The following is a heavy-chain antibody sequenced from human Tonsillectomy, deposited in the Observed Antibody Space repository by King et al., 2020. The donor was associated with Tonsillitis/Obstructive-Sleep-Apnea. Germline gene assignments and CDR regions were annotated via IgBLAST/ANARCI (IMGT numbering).Heavy chain of an antibody. V-gene: IGHV3-49*04. CDR2: IRRKAYGGTT. Sequence: VQLVESGGGLVQPGRSLRLSCTASGFTFGDYAMSWVRQAPGKGLEWVGFIRRKAYGGTTEYAASVKGRFTISRGDSESIAYLLMNSLKTEDTAVYYCTVHLPGGGIIAIPGLDYWGQGTLVTVSS. D-gene: IGHD3-16*02. CDR3: TVHLPGGGIIAIPGLDY. CDR1: GFTFGDYA. J-gene: IGHJ4*02.